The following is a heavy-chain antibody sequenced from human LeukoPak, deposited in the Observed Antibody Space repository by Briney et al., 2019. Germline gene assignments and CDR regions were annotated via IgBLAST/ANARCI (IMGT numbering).Heavy chain of an antibody. J-gene: IGHJ4*02. CDR3: ARDRSAAGNGVADY. CDR2: INWNGGST. V-gene: IGHV3-20*04. Sequence: GGSLRLSCAASGFTFDDYGMSWVRQAPGKGLEWGSGINWNGGSTGYADSVKGRFTISRDNAKNSLYLQMNSLRAEDTALYYCARDRSAAGNGVADYWGQGTLVTVSS. CDR1: GFTFDDYG. D-gene: IGHD2-8*01.